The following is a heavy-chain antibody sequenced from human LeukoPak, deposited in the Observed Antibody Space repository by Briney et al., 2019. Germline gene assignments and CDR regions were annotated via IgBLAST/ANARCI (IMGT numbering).Heavy chain of an antibody. D-gene: IGHD1-26*01. CDR3: AKESAWEGELPDYFDY. J-gene: IGHJ4*02. CDR2: ISYDGSNK. V-gene: IGHV3-30*18. Sequence: GGSLRLSCAASGFTFSSYGMHWVRQAPGKGLEWVAVISYDGSNKYYADSVKGRFTISRDNSKNTLYLQMNSLRAEDTAVYHCAKESAWEGELPDYFDYWGQGTLVTVSS. CDR1: GFTFSSYG.